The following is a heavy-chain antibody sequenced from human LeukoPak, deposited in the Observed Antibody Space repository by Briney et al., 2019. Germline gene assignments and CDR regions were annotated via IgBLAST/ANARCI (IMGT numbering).Heavy chain of an antibody. Sequence: PGGSLRLSCAASGFSFSTYAMSWVRQAPGKGLEWVSGVNGNGGSTSYADSVKGRFTIFRDNSKNTVYLQMNSLRVEDTAVYYCAKSLYGGCDYWGQGTVVTVPS. V-gene: IGHV3-23*01. J-gene: IGHJ4*02. CDR2: VNGNGGST. D-gene: IGHD3-16*02. CDR1: GFSFSTYA. CDR3: AKSLYGGCDY.